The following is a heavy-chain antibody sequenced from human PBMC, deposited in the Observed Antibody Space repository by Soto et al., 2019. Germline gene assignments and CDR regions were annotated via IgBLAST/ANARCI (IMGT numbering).Heavy chain of an antibody. CDR3: ARDPGDSSGYSGGDAFDI. CDR1: GGSISSGGYY. V-gene: IGHV4-31*03. CDR2: IYYSGST. D-gene: IGHD3-22*01. J-gene: IGHJ3*02. Sequence: TSETLSLTCTVSGGSISSGGYYWSWIRQHPGKGLEWIGYIYYSGSTYYNPSLKSRVTISVDTSKNQFSLKLSSVTAADTAVYYCARDPGDSSGYSGGDAFDIWGQGTMVTVS.